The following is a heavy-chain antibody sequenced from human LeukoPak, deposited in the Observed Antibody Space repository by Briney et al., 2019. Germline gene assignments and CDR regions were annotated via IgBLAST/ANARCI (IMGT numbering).Heavy chain of an antibody. D-gene: IGHD2-8*01. CDR2: ISGSGGDT. CDR1: GFTFSNYA. J-gene: IGHJ4*02. Sequence: PGGSLRPSCAASGFTFSNYAMSWVRQAPGKGLEWDSGISGSGGDTYYADSVKGRFTISRDNSKNTLYLQMNSLRAEDTAVYYCAKDQSCTNNICHGDFDYWGQGTMVTVSS. V-gene: IGHV3-23*01. CDR3: AKDQSCTNNICHGDFDY.